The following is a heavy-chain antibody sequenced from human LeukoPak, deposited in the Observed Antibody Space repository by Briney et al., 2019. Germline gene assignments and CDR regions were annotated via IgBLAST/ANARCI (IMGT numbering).Heavy chain of an antibody. CDR1: GGTFSNSA. Sequence: ASVKVSCKTSGGTFSNSAISWVRQAPGQGLEWLGGIMPLFGTAGYAQKFQGRVTITKDESTRTVYLELTSLTSDDTAVYYCARDVHGDYGSGWFDPWGRGTLVSVSS. V-gene: IGHV1-69*05. J-gene: IGHJ5*02. CDR3: ARDVHGDYGSGWFDP. D-gene: IGHD4-17*01. CDR2: IMPLFGTA.